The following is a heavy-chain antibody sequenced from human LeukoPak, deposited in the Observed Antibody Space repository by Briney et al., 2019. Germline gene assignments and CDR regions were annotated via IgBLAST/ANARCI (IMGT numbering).Heavy chain of an antibody. Sequence: GESLKISCKGYGYSFTSYWIVWVRQMPGKGLEWMGIIYPGDSATTYSPSFQGQVTISADKSINTAYLQWSSLKASDTAMYYCARRAYGDYYFIYWGQGTLVTVSS. V-gene: IGHV5-51*01. D-gene: IGHD4-17*01. J-gene: IGHJ4*02. CDR1: GYSFTSYW. CDR2: IYPGDSAT. CDR3: ARRAYGDYYFIY.